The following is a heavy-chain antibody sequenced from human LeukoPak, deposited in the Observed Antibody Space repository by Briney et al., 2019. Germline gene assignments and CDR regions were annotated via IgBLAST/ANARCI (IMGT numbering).Heavy chain of an antibody. Sequence: KPSETLSLTCAVSGGSISSSSYSWGWIRQPPGKGLEWIGSIYYSGSTYYNPSLKSRVTISVDTSKNQFSLKLSSVTAADTAVYYCARLRRKTYYYGSGSPYYFDYWGQGTLVTVSS. V-gene: IGHV4-39*01. J-gene: IGHJ4*02. CDR1: GGSISSSSYS. CDR2: IYYSGST. D-gene: IGHD3-10*01. CDR3: ARLRRKTYYYGSGSPYYFDY.